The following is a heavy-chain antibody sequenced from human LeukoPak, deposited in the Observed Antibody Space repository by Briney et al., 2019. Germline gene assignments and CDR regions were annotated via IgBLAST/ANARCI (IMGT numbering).Heavy chain of an antibody. Sequence: GGSLRLSCAASGFTFSSYEMNCVRQAPGKGLEWVSYISSSGSTIYYADSVKGRFTISRDNAKNSLSLQMNSLRAEDTAVYYCARPADHYYYGMDVWGQGTTVTVSS. CDR3: ARPADHYYYGMDV. V-gene: IGHV3-48*03. J-gene: IGHJ6*02. CDR1: GFTFSSYE. CDR2: ISSSGSTI.